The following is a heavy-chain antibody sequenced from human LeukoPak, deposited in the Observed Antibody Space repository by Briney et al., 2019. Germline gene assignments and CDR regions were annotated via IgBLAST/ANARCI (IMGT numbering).Heavy chain of an antibody. J-gene: IGHJ4*02. CDR1: GLTSIDYD. CDR3: ARGGIQVSGIDEFDY. D-gene: IGHD6-19*01. V-gene: IGHV3-13*01. CDR2: IGIRGDT. Sequence: GGSLRLSCAASGLTSIDYDMHWVRQVIGKGLEWVSAIGIRGDTHYSGSVKGRFTISRENAESSLYLQMNSLRAEDTAVYYCARGGIQVSGIDEFDYWGQGTPVTVSS.